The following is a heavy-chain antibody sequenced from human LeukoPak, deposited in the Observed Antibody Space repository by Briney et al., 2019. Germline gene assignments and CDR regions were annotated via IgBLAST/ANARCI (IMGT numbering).Heavy chain of an antibody. J-gene: IGHJ4*02. Sequence: ASVKVSCKXSGYTFTSYYMHWVRQAPGQGLERMGIINPSGGSTSYAQKFQGRVTMTRDTSTSTVYMELSSLRSEDTAVYYCARARDGYNLVYWGQGTLVTVSS. CDR2: INPSGGST. CDR1: GYTFTSYY. D-gene: IGHD5-24*01. V-gene: IGHV1-46*03. CDR3: ARARDGYNLVY.